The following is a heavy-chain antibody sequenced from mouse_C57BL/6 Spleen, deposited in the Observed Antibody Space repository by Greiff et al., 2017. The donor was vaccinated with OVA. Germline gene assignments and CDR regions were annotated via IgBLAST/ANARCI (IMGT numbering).Heavy chain of an antibody. J-gene: IGHJ1*03. V-gene: IGHV1-80*01. CDR2: IYPGDGDT. Sequence: VQLQQPGAELVKPGASVKISCKASGYAFSSYWMNWVKQRPGKGLEWIGQIYPGDGDTNYNGKFKGKATLTADKSSSTAYMQLSSLTSEDSAVYFCGGSNYGYFDVWVTGTTVTVSS. CDR3: GGSNYGYFDV. CDR1: GYAFSSYW. D-gene: IGHD1-1*01.